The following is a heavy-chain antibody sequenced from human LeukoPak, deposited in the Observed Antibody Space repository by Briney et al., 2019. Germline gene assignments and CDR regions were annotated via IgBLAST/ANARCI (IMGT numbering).Heavy chain of an antibody. J-gene: IGHJ5*02. CDR1: GFTFTNAW. CDR2: IKSNTDGGTT. V-gene: IGHV3-15*01. D-gene: IGHD3-16*02. Sequence: GGSLRLSRVASGFTFTNAWMTWVRQAPGKGLEWVGRIKSNTDGGTTGYAAPVKGRFTILRDDSKNTLYLQMNRQKTEDTALYYCTTDLRSWGQGALVTVSS. CDR3: TTDLRS.